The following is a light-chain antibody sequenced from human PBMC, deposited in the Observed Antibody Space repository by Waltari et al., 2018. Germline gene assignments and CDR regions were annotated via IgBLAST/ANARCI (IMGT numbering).Light chain of an antibody. Sequence: ETVMTQSPATLYVYPGERATLYCRTSETVSTNLAWYQHKSGQSPRLLIYAASTRATGIPARFSGSGSGTEFTLTISSLQSEDFAVYYCQQYNNWPPGTFGQGTKLEI. CDR3: QQYNNWPPGT. CDR1: ETVSTN. J-gene: IGKJ2*01. V-gene: IGKV3-15*01. CDR2: AAS.